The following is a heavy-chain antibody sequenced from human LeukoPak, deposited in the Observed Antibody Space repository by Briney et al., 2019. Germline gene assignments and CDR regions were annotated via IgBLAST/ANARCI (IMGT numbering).Heavy chain of an antibody. D-gene: IGHD5-24*01. V-gene: IGHV1-69*04. Sequence: GASVKLSCKASGGTFSSYAISWVRQAPGQGLEWMGRIIPILGIANYAQKFQGRVTITADKSTSTAYMELSSLRPEDTAVYCCARGGDGYNWNYWGQGTLVTVSS. CDR3: ARGGDGYNWNY. CDR2: IIPILGIA. J-gene: IGHJ4*02. CDR1: GGTFSSYA.